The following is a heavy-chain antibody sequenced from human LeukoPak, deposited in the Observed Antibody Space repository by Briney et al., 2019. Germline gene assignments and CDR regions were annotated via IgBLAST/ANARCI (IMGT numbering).Heavy chain of an antibody. D-gene: IGHD2-15*01. CDR1: GYTFTGYY. CDR3: SRCASTGSGGSRPADY. V-gene: IGHV1-2*06. Sequence: PSVKVSCKASGYTFTGYYTDWVRQAPGQGLEWMGRINPNSGGTNYAQKSQGRVTMTRDTSISKAYMELSRLRSDDTAVDYVSRCASTGSGGSRPADYWGQGTLVTVSS. CDR2: INPNSGGT. J-gene: IGHJ4*02.